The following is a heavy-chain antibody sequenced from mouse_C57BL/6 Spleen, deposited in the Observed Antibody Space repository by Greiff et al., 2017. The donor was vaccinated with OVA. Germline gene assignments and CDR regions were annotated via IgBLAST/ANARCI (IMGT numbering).Heavy chain of an antibody. CDR1: GYTFTSYW. D-gene: IGHD2-5*01. V-gene: IGHV1-69*01. Sequence: VQLQQSGAELVMPGASVKLSCKASGYTFTSYWMHWVKQRPGQGLEWIGEIDPSDSYTNYNQKFKGKSTLTVDKSSSTAYMQLSSLTSEDSAVYYCARASNLYYYAMDYWGQGTSVTVSS. J-gene: IGHJ4*01. CDR3: ARASNLYYYAMDY. CDR2: IDPSDSYT.